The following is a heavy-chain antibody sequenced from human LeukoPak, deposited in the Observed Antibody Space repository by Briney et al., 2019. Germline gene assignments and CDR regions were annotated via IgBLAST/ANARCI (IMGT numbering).Heavy chain of an antibody. V-gene: IGHV3-30*18. CDR3: AKDNPVLEY. Sequence: GGSLRLSCATSGFSFSTFGMHWVRQTPGKGLEWVSHISKDESNKYYADSVKGRFTISRDTSKNTLFLQMNSLRVEDAAIYYCAKDNPVLEYWGQGTLVTVSS. CDR2: ISKDESNK. J-gene: IGHJ4*02. CDR1: GFSFSTFG.